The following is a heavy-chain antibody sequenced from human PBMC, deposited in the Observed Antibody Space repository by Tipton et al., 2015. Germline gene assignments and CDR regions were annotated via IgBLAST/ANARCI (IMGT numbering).Heavy chain of an antibody. D-gene: IGHD4-17*01. J-gene: IGHJ5*02. CDR3: ARKRDGDYVGWFDP. CDR1: GGSVTSGSYY. CDR2: IYYSGST. Sequence: GLVKPSETLSLTYTVSGGSVTSGSYYWSWIRQPPGKGLEWIGYIYYSGSTNYNPSLKSRVTISVDTSKNQFSLKLSSVTAADTAVYYCARKRDGDYVGWFDPWGQGTLVTVSS. V-gene: IGHV4-61*01.